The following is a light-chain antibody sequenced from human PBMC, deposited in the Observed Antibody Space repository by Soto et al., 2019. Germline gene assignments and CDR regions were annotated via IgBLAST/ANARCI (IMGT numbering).Light chain of an antibody. CDR2: GAS. CDR1: QSVSSSY. Sequence: EIVLTQSPGTLSLSPGERATLSCRASQSVSSSYLAWYQQKPGQAPRLLIYGASSRATGIPDRFSGSGSGTDFTLTISRLEPEDFAVYYCQHYNNWLGTFGGGTKV. J-gene: IGKJ4*01. CDR3: QHYNNWLGT. V-gene: IGKV3-20*01.